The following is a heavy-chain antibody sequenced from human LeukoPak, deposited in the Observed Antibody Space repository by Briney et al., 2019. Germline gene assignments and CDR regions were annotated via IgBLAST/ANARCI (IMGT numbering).Heavy chain of an antibody. CDR3: ASSWMTTVITAFDY. V-gene: IGHV3-21*01. J-gene: IGHJ4*02. D-gene: IGHD4-17*01. CDR1: GFTFSSYS. CDR2: ISSSSSYI. Sequence: PGGSLRLSCAASGFTFSSYSMNWVRQAPGKGLEWVSSISSSSSYIYYADSVKGRFTISRDNAKNSLYLQMNSLRAEDTAVYYCASSWMTTVITAFDYWGQGTLVTVSS.